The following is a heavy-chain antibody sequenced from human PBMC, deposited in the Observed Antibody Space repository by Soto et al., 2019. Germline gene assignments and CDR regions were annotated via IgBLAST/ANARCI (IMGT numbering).Heavy chain of an antibody. CDR1: GFTFSSYG. J-gene: IGHJ4*02. Sequence: VQLVESGGGVVQPGRSLRLSCAASGFTFSSYGMHWVRQAPGAGLEWVAVIWYDGSNKYYADSVKGRSTISRDNSKNTLHLQMNSLRAEDPAVYDCARDKQFDYWGQGPLVTVSS. V-gene: IGHV3-33*01. CDR2: IWYDGSNK. CDR3: ARDKQFDY.